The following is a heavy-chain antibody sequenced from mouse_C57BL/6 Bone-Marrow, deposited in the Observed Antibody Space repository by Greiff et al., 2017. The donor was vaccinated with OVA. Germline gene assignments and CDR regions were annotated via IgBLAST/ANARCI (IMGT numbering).Heavy chain of an antibody. D-gene: IGHD1-1*01. Sequence: EVKLVESVAELVRPGASVKLSCTASGFNIKNTYMHWVKQRPEQGLEWIGRIDPANGNTKYAPKFQGKATITADTSSNTAYLQLSSLTSEDTAIYYCASIYYYGSSYNYWGQGTTLTVSS. CDR2: IDPANGNT. J-gene: IGHJ2*01. V-gene: IGHV14-3*01. CDR3: ASIYYYGSSYNY. CDR1: GFNIKNTY.